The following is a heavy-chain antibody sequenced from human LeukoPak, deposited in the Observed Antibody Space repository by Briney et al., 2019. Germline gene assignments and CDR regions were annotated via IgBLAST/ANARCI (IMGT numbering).Heavy chain of an antibody. CDR2: IYYSVST. V-gene: IGHV4-31*03. CDR3: AREAYGSGRYYYNWFDP. D-gene: IGHD3-10*01. J-gene: IGHJ5*02. Sequence: SQTLSLTCTVSGGSISSGGYYWSWIRQHPGKGLEWIGYIYYSVSTYYNPSLKSRVTISVDTSKNQFSLKLSSVTAADTAVYYCAREAYGSGRYYYNWFDPWGQGTLVTVSS. CDR1: GGSISSGGYY.